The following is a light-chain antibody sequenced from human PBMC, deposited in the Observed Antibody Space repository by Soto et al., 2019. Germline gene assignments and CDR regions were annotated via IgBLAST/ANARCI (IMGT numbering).Light chain of an antibody. Sequence: EIVRTQSPATLSVSPGERATLSCRARQSVSTNLAWYQQKPGQSPILLIYGASTRAAGVPARFSGSGSGTEFTLTISSLQSEDFAVYYCQQYNNWPPWTFGQGTKVEIK. CDR3: QQYNNWPPWT. V-gene: IGKV3-15*01. CDR1: QSVSTN. J-gene: IGKJ1*01. CDR2: GAS.